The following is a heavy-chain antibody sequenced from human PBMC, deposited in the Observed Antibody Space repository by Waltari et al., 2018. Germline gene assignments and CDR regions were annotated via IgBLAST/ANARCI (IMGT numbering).Heavy chain of an antibody. CDR2: ISTSGST. V-gene: IGHV4-4*09. Sequence: QVQLQESGPGLVKPSETLSLTCTVSGGSISSYYWSWIRQPPGKGLEWIGYISTSGSTNSNPSLKSRVTISVDTSKNQFSLKLSSVTAADTAVYYCARDSVIGTKGSGFDPWGQGTLVTVSS. D-gene: IGHD3-10*01. CDR3: ARDSVIGTKGSGFDP. J-gene: IGHJ5*02. CDR1: GGSISSYY.